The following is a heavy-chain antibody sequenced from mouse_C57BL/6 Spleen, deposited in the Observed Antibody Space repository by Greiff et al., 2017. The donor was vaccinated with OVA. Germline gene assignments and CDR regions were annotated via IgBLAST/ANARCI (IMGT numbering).Heavy chain of an antibody. Sequence: EVQLQQSGPELVKPGASVKISCKASGYTFTDYYMNWVKQSHGKSLEWIGDINPNNGGTSYNQKFKGKATLTVDKSSSTAYMELRSLTSEDSAVYYCAGTGTGAMDYWGQGTSVTVSS. D-gene: IGHD4-1*01. V-gene: IGHV1-26*01. J-gene: IGHJ4*01. CDR3: AGTGTGAMDY. CDR1: GYTFTDYY. CDR2: INPNNGGT.